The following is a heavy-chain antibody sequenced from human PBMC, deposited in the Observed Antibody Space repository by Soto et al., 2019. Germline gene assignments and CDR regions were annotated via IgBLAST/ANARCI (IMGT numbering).Heavy chain of an antibody. Sequence: GASVKVSSKAPRYTFTSYYMHWVRQAPGQGLEWMGIINPNSGNTSYAQKFQGRVTMTRNTPISTAYMELSSLRSEDTAVYYCARGRYDFWSGYQRKYYYYYYMDVWGKGTTVTAP. J-gene: IGHJ6*03. CDR3: ARGRYDFWSGYQRKYYYYYYMDV. V-gene: IGHV1-8*01. CDR2: INPNSGNT. D-gene: IGHD3-3*01. CDR1: RYTFTSYY.